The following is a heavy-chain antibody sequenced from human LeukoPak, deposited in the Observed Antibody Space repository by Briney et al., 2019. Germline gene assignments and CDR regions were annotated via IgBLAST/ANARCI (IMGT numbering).Heavy chain of an antibody. CDR2: IYYSGTT. CDR1: GGSIRSSSYY. CDR3: ATQVGAARTYFDY. J-gene: IGHJ4*02. Sequence: PSETLSLTCAVSGGSIRSSSYYWGWLRQPPGKGLEWIGSIYYSGTTYYNPSLKSRVTISVDTSKNQFSLNLNSVTAADTAVYYCATQVGAARTYFDYWGQGTLVTVSS. V-gene: IGHV4-39*01. D-gene: IGHD6-6*01.